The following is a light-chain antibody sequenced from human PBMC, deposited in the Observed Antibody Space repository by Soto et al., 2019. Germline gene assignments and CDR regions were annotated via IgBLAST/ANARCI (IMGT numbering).Light chain of an antibody. J-gene: IGKJ1*01. CDR2: DAS. CDR1: QSVSSY. CDR3: QQRSNWPPGGT. Sequence: EIVLTQSPATLSLSPGERATLSCRVSQSVSSYLAWYQQKPGQAPRLLIYDASNRATGIPARFSGSGSGTDFTLTISSLEPEDFAVYYCQQRSNWPPGGTFGQGTKVDIK. V-gene: IGKV3-11*01.